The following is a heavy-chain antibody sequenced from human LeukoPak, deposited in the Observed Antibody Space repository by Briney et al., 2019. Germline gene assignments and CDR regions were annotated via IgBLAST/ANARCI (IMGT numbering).Heavy chain of an antibody. CDR2: ISYSGGT. CDR3: ARVQVQYYYDSSGYSMDY. Sequence: PSETLSLTCTVSGGSIISSNHYWGWTRQPPGKGLEWFGSISYSGGTAYNPSLRSRVTISVDTSKNQFSLKVNSVTAADTAVYYCARVQVQYYYDSSGYSMDYWGQGTLVTVSS. V-gene: IGHV4-39*01. D-gene: IGHD3-22*01. CDR1: GGSIISSNHY. J-gene: IGHJ4*02.